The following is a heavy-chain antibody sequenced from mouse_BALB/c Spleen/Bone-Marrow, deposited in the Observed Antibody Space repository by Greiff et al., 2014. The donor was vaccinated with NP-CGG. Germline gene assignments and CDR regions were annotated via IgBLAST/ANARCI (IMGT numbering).Heavy chain of an antibody. CDR1: GFTFTDYY. D-gene: IGHD3-1*01. J-gene: IGHJ2*01. CDR2: IRNKANGYTT. V-gene: IGHV7-3*02. Sequence: EVKLEESGGGLVQPGGSLRLSCATSGFTFTDYYMSWVRQPPGKALEWLGFIRNKANGYTTEYSASVKGRFTISRDNSQSILYLQMNPLRAEDSATYYCARDRAARATGYYFDYWGQGTTLTVSS. CDR3: ARDRAARATGYYFDY.